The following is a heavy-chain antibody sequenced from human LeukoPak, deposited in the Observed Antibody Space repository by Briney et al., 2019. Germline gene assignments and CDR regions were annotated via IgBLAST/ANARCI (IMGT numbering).Heavy chain of an antibody. CDR2: IYYSAST. Sequence: PSETLSLTCTVSGGFISSSSYYWGWIRQPPGKGLEWIGSIYYSASTYYHPSLKSRVTISVDTSKNQFSLKLSSVTAADTAVYYCARVTGYMTEDYFDYWGQGTLITVSS. D-gene: IGHD6-13*01. J-gene: IGHJ4*02. CDR1: GGFISSSSYY. V-gene: IGHV4-39*07. CDR3: ARVTGYMTEDYFDY.